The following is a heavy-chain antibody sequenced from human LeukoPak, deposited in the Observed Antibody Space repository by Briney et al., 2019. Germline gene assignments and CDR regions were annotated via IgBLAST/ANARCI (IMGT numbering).Heavy chain of an antibody. D-gene: IGHD2-2*01. V-gene: IGHV4-30-2*01. CDR3: ARESLQYHPYYFDY. Sequence: PSETLSLTCTVSGGSISSGGYSWSWIRQPPGKGLEWIGYIYHSGSTYYNPSLKSRVTISVDRSKNQFSLKLSSVTAADTAVYYCARESLQYHPYYFDYWGQGTLVTVSS. J-gene: IGHJ4*02. CDR1: GGSISSGGYS. CDR2: IYHSGST.